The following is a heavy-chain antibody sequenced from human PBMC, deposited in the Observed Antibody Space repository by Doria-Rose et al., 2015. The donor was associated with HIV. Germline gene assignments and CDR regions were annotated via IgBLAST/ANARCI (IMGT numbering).Heavy chain of an antibody. V-gene: IGHV2-26*01. J-gene: IGHJ4*02. CDR1: GVSLSSPGMG. Sequence: QITLKESGPVLVKPTETLTLTCTVSGVSLSSPGMGVSWIRQPPGKALEWLANIFSDGERSDITSLKSRLTISSGTSKSQVVLTMTDMDPVDTATYYCARIKSSRWYHKYYFDFWGQGTLVIVSA. CDR2: IFSDGER. D-gene: IGHD6-13*01. CDR3: ARIKSSRWYHKYYFDF.